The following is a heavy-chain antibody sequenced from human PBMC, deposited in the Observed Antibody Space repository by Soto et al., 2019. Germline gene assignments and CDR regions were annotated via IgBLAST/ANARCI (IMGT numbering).Heavy chain of an antibody. V-gene: IGHV3-30*18. CDR1: GFTFSSYG. J-gene: IGHJ4*02. D-gene: IGHD6-19*01. CDR2: ISYDGSNK. Sequence: PGGSLRLSCAASGFTFSSYGMHWVRQAPGKGLEWVAVISYDGSNKYYADSVKGRFTISRDNSKNTLYLQMNSLRAEDMAVYYCAKEYSSGWLDYWGQGTLVTSPQ. CDR3: AKEYSSGWLDY.